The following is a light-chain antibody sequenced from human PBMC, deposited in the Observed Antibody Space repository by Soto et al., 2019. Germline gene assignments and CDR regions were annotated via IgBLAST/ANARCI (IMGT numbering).Light chain of an antibody. J-gene: IGLJ1*01. Sequence: QSALAQPASVSVSPGQSITISCTGTSSEVGGYNYVSWFQHHPGKAPKLIIYEVSYRPSGVSNRFSGSKSGDTASLTISGLQAEDEADYYCSSFTNTITRYAFGTGTKVTVL. CDR1: SSEVGGYNY. V-gene: IGLV2-14*01. CDR3: SSFTNTITRYA. CDR2: EVS.